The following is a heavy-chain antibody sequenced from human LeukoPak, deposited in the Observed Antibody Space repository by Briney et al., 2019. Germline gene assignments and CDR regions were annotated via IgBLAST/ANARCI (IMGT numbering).Heavy chain of an antibody. Sequence: GASVKVSCKASGYTFTGYYMHWVRQAPGQGLEWMGWINPNSGGTNYAQKFQGRVTMTRDTSISTAYMELSRLRSDDTAVYYCATHNLEWLYNDAFDIWGQGTMVTVSS. J-gene: IGHJ3*02. CDR3: ATHNLEWLYNDAFDI. CDR2: INPNSGGT. CDR1: GYTFTGYY. V-gene: IGHV1-2*02. D-gene: IGHD3-3*01.